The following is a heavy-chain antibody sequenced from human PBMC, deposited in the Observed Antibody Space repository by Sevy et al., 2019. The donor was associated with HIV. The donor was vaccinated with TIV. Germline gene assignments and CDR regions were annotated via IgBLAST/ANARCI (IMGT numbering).Heavy chain of an antibody. J-gene: IGHJ4*02. D-gene: IGHD3-10*02. Sequence: GGSLRLSCSAFGFNFHTFGMHWVRQAPGKGPEWLAVISCDGINHNYAASVKGRFTIYRDNSKSLLFLQMNSLTPNESDVYLCTKESLRGNYIRGDFDHWGQGTMVTVSS. CDR3: TKESLRGNYIRGDFDH. CDR1: GFNFHTFG. V-gene: IGHV3-30*18. CDR2: ISCDGINH.